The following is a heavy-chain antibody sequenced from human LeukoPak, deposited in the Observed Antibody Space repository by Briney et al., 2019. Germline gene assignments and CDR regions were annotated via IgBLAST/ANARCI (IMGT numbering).Heavy chain of an antibody. V-gene: IGHV4-39*01. CDR1: GDSVSRSDSY. CDR2: IYYSGRT. Sequence: SETLSLTCSVSGDSVSRSDSYWDWIRQPPGKGLEWIGTIYYSGRTYHSPSLKSRVTMSVDPSNNQFSLNLRSVTAADTAVYYCARRRYYDGSGYLEWGQGTLLSVSS. CDR3: ARRRYYDGSGYLE. J-gene: IGHJ1*01. D-gene: IGHD3-22*01.